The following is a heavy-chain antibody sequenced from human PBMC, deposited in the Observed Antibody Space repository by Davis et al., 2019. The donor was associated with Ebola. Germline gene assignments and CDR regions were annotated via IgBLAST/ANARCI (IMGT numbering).Heavy chain of an antibody. D-gene: IGHD6-6*01. J-gene: IGHJ4*02. CDR1: ELTFRSYT. Sequence: GESLKISCAASELTFRSYTMNWVRQAPGKGPEWVSGISDNGGTTYYIDSVKGRFTISRDNSKNTLYLQMNSLRVDDTAVYYCAKDVRYSSSSGEYYWGQGTLVTVSS. CDR3: AKDVRYSSSSGEYY. CDR2: ISDNGGTT. V-gene: IGHV3-23*01.